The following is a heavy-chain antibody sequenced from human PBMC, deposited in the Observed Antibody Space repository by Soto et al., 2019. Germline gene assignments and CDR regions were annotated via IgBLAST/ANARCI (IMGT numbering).Heavy chain of an antibody. CDR2: IYSGGST. V-gene: IGHV3-53*01. J-gene: IGHJ6*02. CDR1: GFTVSSNY. Sequence: GGSLRLSCAASGFTVSSNYMSWVRQAPGKGLEWVSVIYSGGSTYYADSVKGRFTISRDNSKNTLYLQMNSLRAEDTAVYYCARDRSGWDTYYYYGMDVWGQGTTVTVSS. CDR3: ARDRSGWDTYYYYGMDV. D-gene: IGHD6-19*01.